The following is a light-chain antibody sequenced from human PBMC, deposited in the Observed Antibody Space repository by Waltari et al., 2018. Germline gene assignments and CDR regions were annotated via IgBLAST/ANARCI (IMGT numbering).Light chain of an antibody. J-gene: IGKJ1*01. CDR3: QQYNSYSWWT. Sequence: DIPMTQSPSTLSASVGDRVTITCRASQSISSWLAWYQQKPGKAPKLLIYKASSLASGVPSRFSGSGSGTEFTLTISSLQPDDFATYYCQQYNSYSWWTFGQGTKVEIK. CDR2: KAS. CDR1: QSISSW. V-gene: IGKV1-5*03.